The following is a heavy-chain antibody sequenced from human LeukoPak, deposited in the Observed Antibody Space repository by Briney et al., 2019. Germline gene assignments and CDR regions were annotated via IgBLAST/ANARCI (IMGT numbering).Heavy chain of an antibody. Sequence: GGSLRLSCAASGFTFSTFGFNWVRQAPGKGMEWVSAISGSGGSTYYADSVKGRFTISRDNSKNTLYLQMNSLRAEDTAVYYCAKVAVAGPYWGQGTLVTVSS. J-gene: IGHJ4*02. CDR1: GFTFSTFG. D-gene: IGHD6-19*01. CDR3: AKVAVAGPY. CDR2: ISGSGGST. V-gene: IGHV3-23*01.